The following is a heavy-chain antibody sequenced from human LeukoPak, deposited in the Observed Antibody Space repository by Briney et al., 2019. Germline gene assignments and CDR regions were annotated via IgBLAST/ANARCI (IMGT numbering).Heavy chain of an antibody. V-gene: IGHV3-7*03. CDR2: IKQDGSEK. CDR1: GFTFSSYW. Sequence: GGSLRLSCAASGFTFSSYWMSWVRQAPGKGLEWVANIKQDGSEKYYVDSVKGRFTISRHNATNSLYLQMNSLRAEDTAAYYCARDGRSGPPMDVWGKGTTVTVSS. CDR3: ARDGRSGPPMDV. D-gene: IGHD6-19*01. J-gene: IGHJ6*03.